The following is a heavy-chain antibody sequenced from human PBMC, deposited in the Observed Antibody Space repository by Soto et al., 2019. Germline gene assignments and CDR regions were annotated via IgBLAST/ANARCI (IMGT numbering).Heavy chain of an antibody. J-gene: IGHJ5*02. CDR2: IYYSGST. Sequence: QVQLQESGPGLVKPSQTLSLTCTVSGGSISSGGYYWSWIRQHPGKGLEWIGYIYYSGSTYYNPSLKSRVXXSXDXXKNQFSLKLSSVTAADTAVYYCARGEWLGERRFDPWGQGTLVTVSS. D-gene: IGHD3-16*01. CDR1: GGSISSGGYY. V-gene: IGHV4-31*03. CDR3: ARGEWLGERRFDP.